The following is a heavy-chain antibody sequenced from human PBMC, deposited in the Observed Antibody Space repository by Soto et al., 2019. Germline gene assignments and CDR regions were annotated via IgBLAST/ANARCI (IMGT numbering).Heavy chain of an antibody. CDR1: GFSFRDYD. Sequence: EVQLVESGGGSVQPGESLRLSCAASGFSFRDYDMHWVRQRKGKGLEWVSGRGAADDPYYIGSVKSRFSVSRENAQNSLFLQMSNLRGYDTAVYCCARGNLGRVPSRAADYCAMDFGGRGPRVTVSS. D-gene: IGHD6-25*01. J-gene: IGHJ6*02. CDR2: RGAADDP. V-gene: IGHV3-13*05. CDR3: ARGNLGRVPSRAADYCAMDF.